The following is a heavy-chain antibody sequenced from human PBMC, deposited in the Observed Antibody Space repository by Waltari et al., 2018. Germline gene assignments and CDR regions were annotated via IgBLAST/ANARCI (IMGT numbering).Heavy chain of an antibody. V-gene: IGHV3-15*01. CDR1: VFTFINAW. CDR3: ATAMGNY. Sequence: EVQLVESGGGLVKPGVSLRLSCAAHVFTFINAWMSWLRQAPGKGLEWVARIKSKADGGTTDYSATVKGRFTISRDDSKNTLYLQMSSLKTEDTAVYFCATAMGNYWGQGTLVTVSS. CDR2: IKSKADGGTT. D-gene: IGHD3-10*01. J-gene: IGHJ4*02.